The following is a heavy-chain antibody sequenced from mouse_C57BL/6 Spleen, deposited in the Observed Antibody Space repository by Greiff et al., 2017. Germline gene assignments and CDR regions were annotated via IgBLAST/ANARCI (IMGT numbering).Heavy chain of an antibody. Sequence: QVQLQQSGAELVRPGTSVKVSCKASGYAFTNYLIEWVKQRPGQGLEWIGVINPGSGGTNYNEKFKGKATLTADKSSSTAYMQLSSLTSEDSAVDFCAREGYYYGRDFDYWGQGTTLTVSS. D-gene: IGHD1-1*01. J-gene: IGHJ2*01. CDR2: INPGSGGT. V-gene: IGHV1-54*01. CDR3: AREGYYYGRDFDY. CDR1: GYAFTNYL.